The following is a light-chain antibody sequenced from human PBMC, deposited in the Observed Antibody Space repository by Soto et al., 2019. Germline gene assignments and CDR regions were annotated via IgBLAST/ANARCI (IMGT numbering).Light chain of an antibody. CDR1: QSVGSSY. V-gene: IGKV3-20*01. J-gene: IGKJ1*01. Sequence: EIVLTQSPGTLSLSPGERATLSCRASQSVGSSYLAWYQQKPGQAPTLLIYGASSRATGIPDRFSGSGSGTDFTLTISRLEPEDFAVYYCQHYGASPWTFAQGTKVEI. CDR3: QHYGASPWT. CDR2: GAS.